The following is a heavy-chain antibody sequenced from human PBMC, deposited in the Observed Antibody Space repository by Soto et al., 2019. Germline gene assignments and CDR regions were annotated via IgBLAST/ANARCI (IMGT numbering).Heavy chain of an antibody. D-gene: IGHD2-15*01. J-gene: IGHJ3*02. Sequence: SETLSLTCTVSGGSISSYYWSWIRQPPGKGLEWIGYIYYSGSTNYNPSLKSRVTISVDTSKNQFSLKLSSVTAADTAVYYCAREGCSGGSCYSDAFDIWGQGTMVTVSS. CDR1: GGSISSYY. CDR3: AREGCSGGSCYSDAFDI. V-gene: IGHV4-59*01. CDR2: IYYSGST.